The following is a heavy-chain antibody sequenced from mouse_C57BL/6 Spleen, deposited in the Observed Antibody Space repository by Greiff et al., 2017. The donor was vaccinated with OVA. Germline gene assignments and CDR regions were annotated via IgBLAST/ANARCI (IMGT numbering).Heavy chain of an antibody. CDR3: ARVRLRRDYAMDY. D-gene: IGHD2-4*01. Sequence: DVQLVESGGGLVKPGGSLKLSCAASGFTFSSYAMSWVRQTPEKRLEWVATISDGGSYTYYPDNVKGRFTISRDNAKNNLYLQMSHLKSEDTAMYYCARVRLRRDYAMDYWGQGTSVTVSS. CDR1: GFTFSSYA. J-gene: IGHJ4*01. V-gene: IGHV5-4*01. CDR2: ISDGGSYT.